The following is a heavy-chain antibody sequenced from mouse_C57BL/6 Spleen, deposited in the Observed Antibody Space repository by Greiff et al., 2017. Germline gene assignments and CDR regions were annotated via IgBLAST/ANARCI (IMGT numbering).Heavy chain of an antibody. J-gene: IGHJ4*01. CDR2: INSDGGST. V-gene: IGHV5-2*01. D-gene: IGHD2-4*01. CDR1: EYEFPSHD. Sequence: EVKLQESGGGLVQPGESLKLSCESNEYEFPSHDMSWVRKTPEKRLELVAAINSDGGSTYYPDTMERRFIISRDNTKKTLYLQMSSLRSEDTALYYCARQRDDYGGAMDYWGQGTSVTVSS. CDR3: ARQRDDYGGAMDY.